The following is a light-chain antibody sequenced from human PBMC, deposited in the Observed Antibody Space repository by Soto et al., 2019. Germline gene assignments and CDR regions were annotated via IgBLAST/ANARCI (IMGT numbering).Light chain of an antibody. J-gene: IGLJ1*01. Sequence: QSALTQPPSASGSPGQSVTISCTGTSSDVGGYNYVSWYQQHPGKAPKLIIYEVSNRPSGVPDRFSGSKSGNTASLTVSGLQAEDEAHYYCSSYAGSNNFVFGTGTKVTVL. CDR1: SSDVGGYNY. V-gene: IGLV2-8*01. CDR2: EVS. CDR3: SSYAGSNNFV.